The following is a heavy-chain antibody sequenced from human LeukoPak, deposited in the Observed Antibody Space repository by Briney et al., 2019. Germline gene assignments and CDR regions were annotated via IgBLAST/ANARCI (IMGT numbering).Heavy chain of an antibody. CDR1: GGSISSGGYY. Sequence: SETLSLTCTVSGGSISSGGYYWSWIRQHPGKGLEWIGYIYYSGSTYYNPSLKSRVTISVDTSKNQFSLKLSSVTAADTAVYYCARGLRVKNWFDPWGQGTLVTVSS. CDR2: IYYSGST. CDR3: ARGLRVKNWFDP. D-gene: IGHD2-21*02. J-gene: IGHJ5*02. V-gene: IGHV4-31*03.